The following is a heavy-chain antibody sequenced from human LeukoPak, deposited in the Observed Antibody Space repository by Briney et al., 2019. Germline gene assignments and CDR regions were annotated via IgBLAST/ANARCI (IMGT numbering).Heavy chain of an antibody. CDR1: GGSISSHY. J-gene: IGHJ4*02. V-gene: IGHV4-59*11. CDR2: IYYSGST. D-gene: IGHD3-22*01. Sequence: SETLSLTCTVSGGSISSHYWSWIRQPPGKGLEWIGDIYYSGSTNYNPSLKSRVTISVDTSKNQFSLKLSSVTAADTAVYYCARNYYDSSGYYYDPAYFDYWGQGTLVTVSS. CDR3: ARNYYDSSGYYYDPAYFDY.